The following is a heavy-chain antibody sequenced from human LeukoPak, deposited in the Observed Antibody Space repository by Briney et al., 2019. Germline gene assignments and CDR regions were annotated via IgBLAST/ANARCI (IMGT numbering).Heavy chain of an antibody. CDR2: ISGSGDNT. J-gene: IGHJ4*02. CDR3: AKGSYYDSSGSFYFDY. V-gene: IGHV3-23*01. CDR1: GFTFSSYA. D-gene: IGHD3-22*01. Sequence: GGSLRLSCAASGFTFSSYAMSWVRQAPGKGLEWVTGISGSGDNTYYADSVKGRFTISRDNSKNTLYVQVNSLGTEDTAAYYCAKGSYYDSSGSFYFDYWGQGTLVTVSS.